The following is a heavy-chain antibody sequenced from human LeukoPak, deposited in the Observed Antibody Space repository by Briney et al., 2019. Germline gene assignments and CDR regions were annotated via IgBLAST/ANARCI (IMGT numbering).Heavy chain of an antibody. CDR2: ISGSGGST. J-gene: IGHJ6*02. D-gene: IGHD6-13*01. CDR3: AKWIAAAGTYYYYGMDV. V-gene: IGHV3-23*01. Sequence: GGSLRLSCAASGFTFSSYAMSWVRQAPGKGLEWVSAISGSGGSTYYADSVKGRFTISRDNSKNTLYLQMNSLRAEDTAVYYCAKWIAAAGTYYYYGMDVWGQGTTVTVSS. CDR1: GFTFSSYA.